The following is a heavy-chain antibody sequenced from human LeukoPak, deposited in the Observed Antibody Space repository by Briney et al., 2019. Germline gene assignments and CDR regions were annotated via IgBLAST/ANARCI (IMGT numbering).Heavy chain of an antibody. J-gene: IGHJ5*02. V-gene: IGHV4-39*01. CDR1: GGSISSSSYY. CDR2: TYYSGST. CDR3: ARGGVVAARYWFDP. D-gene: IGHD2-15*01. Sequence: PSETLSLTCTVSGGSISSSSYYWGWIRQPPGQGLEWIGSTYYSGSTYYNPSLKSRVTISVDTSKNQFSLKLSSVTAADTAVYYCARGGVVAARYWFDPWGQGTLVTVSS.